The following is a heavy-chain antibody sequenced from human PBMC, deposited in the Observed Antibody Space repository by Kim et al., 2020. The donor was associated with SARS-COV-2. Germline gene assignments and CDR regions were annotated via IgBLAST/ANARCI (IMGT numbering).Heavy chain of an antibody. V-gene: IGHV4-4*02. D-gene: IGHD3-9*01. J-gene: IGHJ4*02. CDR1: GGSISSSNW. CDR2: IYHSGST. CDR3: ATYDILTGYRFDY. Sequence: SETLSLTCAVSGGSISSSNWWSWVRQPPGKGLEWIGEIYHSGSTNYNPSLKSRVTISVDKSKNQFSLKLSSVTAADTAVYYCATYDILTGYRFDYWGQGTLVTVSS.